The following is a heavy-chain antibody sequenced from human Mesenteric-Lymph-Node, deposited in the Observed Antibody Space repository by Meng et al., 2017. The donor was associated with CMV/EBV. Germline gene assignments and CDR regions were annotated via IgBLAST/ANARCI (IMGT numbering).Heavy chain of an antibody. CDR3: AKEGQQQH. CDR1: GFTFNTYG. J-gene: IGHJ1*01. D-gene: IGHD6-13*01. CDR2: ISASGGSA. Sequence: GESLKISCAASGFTFNTYGMNWVRQAPGKGLEWVSIISASGGSAYYADSVRGRFTISRDNSKNTLYLQMNSLRAEDTAIYYCAKEGQQQHWGQGTLVTVSS. V-gene: IGHV3-23*01.